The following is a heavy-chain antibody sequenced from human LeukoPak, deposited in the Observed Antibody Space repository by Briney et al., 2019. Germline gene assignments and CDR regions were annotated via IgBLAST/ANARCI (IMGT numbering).Heavy chain of an antibody. CDR2: IYSGGST. CDR3: ARGSGYYRYYFDY. Sequence: SGGSLRLSCAASGFTVSSNYMSWVRQAPGKGLEWVSVIYSGGSTYYADSLKGRFSISRYNSKNTLHFLMNSLIAEDTAVYSFARGSGYYRYYFDYWGQGTLVTVSS. J-gene: IGHJ4*02. CDR1: GFTVSSNY. D-gene: IGHD3-22*01. V-gene: IGHV3-53*01.